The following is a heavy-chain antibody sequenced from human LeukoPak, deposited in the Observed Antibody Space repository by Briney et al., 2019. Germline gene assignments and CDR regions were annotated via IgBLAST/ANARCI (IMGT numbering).Heavy chain of an antibody. Sequence: GGSLRLSCTASGFTFGDYAMSWVRHPTGKGLEWVSAIGTAGDTYYSHSVKGRFTISRENAKNSLYLHMNSLSAGDTAVYFCARGHMLTGYYNFAWFDPWGQGTLVTVSS. D-gene: IGHD3-9*01. CDR2: IGTAGDT. V-gene: IGHV3-13*01. CDR3: ARGHMLTGYYNFAWFDP. J-gene: IGHJ5*02. CDR1: GFTFGDYA.